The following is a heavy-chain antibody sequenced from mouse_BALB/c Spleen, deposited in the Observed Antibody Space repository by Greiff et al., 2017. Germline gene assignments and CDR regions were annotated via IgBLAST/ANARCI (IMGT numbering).Heavy chain of an antibody. CDR2: ISNGGGST. J-gene: IGHJ2*01. CDR1: GFTFSSYT. D-gene: IGHD2-1*01. V-gene: IGHV5-12-2*01. Sequence: EVKLVESGGGLVQPGGSLKLSCAASGFTFSSYTMSWVRQTPEKRLEWVAYISNGGGSTYYPDTVKGRFTISRDNAKNTLYLQMSSLKSEDTAMYYCARHEDGNLDYWGQGTTLTVSS. CDR3: ARHEDGNLDY.